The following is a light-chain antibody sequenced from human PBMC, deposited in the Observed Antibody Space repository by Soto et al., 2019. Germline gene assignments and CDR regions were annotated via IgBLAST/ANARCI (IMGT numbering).Light chain of an antibody. Sequence: EIVLTQSPGTLSLSPGERATLSCRANQSVSSSYLAWYQQKPGQAPRLLFCGASSRATGIPDRFSGSGSGEDLTLAVSRLEPEDVAVYYCLQYSTYPWTFGQWTKVEIK. CDR3: LQYSTYPWT. J-gene: IGKJ1*01. V-gene: IGKV3-20*01. CDR1: QSVSSSY. CDR2: GAS.